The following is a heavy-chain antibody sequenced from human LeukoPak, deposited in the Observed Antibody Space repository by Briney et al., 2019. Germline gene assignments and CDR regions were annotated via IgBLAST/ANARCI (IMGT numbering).Heavy chain of an antibody. CDR1: GSTFSDQY. CDR2: SRNKANSYTP. V-gene: IGHV3-72*01. Sequence: GGSLRLSCAVSGSTFSDQYMDWVRQAPGKGLEWVARSRNKANSYTPDYAAFVKGRFSISRDDSKNSLYLQMNSLKTEDTAVYFCTRGYSGGWVYAFDIWGQGTMVTVSS. J-gene: IGHJ3*02. CDR3: TRGYSGGWVYAFDI. D-gene: IGHD6-19*01.